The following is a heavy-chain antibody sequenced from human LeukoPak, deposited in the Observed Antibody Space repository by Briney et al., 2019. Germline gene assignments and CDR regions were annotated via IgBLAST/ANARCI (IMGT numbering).Heavy chain of an antibody. V-gene: IGHV3-13*01. D-gene: IGHD6-13*01. J-gene: IGHJ4*02. CDR1: GFTFSSHD. Sequence: GGSLRLSCAASGFTFSSHDMHWVRQATGKGLEWVSTIGTAGDTYYPGSVKGRFTISRDNAKNSLYLQMNSLRAEDTAVYYCARDWGSIAAAGYYFDYWGQGTLVTVSS. CDR3: ARDWGSIAAAGYYFDY. CDR2: IGTAGDT.